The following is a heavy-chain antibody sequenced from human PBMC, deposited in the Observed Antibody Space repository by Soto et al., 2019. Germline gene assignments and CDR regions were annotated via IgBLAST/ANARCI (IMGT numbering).Heavy chain of an antibody. Sequence: QITLKESGPTLVKPTQTLTLTCTFSGFSLSTNRVGVGWIRQPPGKALEWLALVYWDDDKRYSPYLKSRLTITXDXYKNQVVLTMTTVDPVDTATYYCAHSPYPSSREFDYWGQGTLVTVSS. D-gene: IGHD6-13*01. V-gene: IGHV2-5*02. CDR3: AHSPYPSSREFDY. CDR1: GFSLSTNRVG. CDR2: VYWDDDK. J-gene: IGHJ4*02.